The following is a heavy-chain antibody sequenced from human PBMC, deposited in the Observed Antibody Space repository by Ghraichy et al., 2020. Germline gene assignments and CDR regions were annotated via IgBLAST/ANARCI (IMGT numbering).Heavy chain of an antibody. CDR3: ARSLVTDRGAFDI. CDR2: IYYSGST. D-gene: IGHD3-9*01. V-gene: IGHV4-31*03. J-gene: IGHJ3*02. CDR1: GGSISSGGYY. Sequence: SETLSLTCTVSGGSISSGGYYWSWIRQHPGKGLEWIGYIYYSGSTYYNPSLKSRVTISVDTSKNQFSLKLSSVTAADTAVYYCARSLVTDRGAFDIWGQGTMVTVSS.